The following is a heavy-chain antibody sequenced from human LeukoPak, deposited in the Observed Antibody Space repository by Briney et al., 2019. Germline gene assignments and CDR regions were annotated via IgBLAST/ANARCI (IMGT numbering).Heavy chain of an antibody. CDR1: GGSISSYY. J-gene: IGHJ5*02. CDR2: IYYSGST. D-gene: IGHD3-22*01. CDR3: ARGTTMIGINWFDP. V-gene: IGHV4-59*01. Sequence: SETLSLTCTVSGGSISSYYWSWIRQPPGKGLEWIAYIYYSGSTNYNPSLKSRVTISVDTSKNQFSLKLSSVTAADTAVYYCARGTTMIGINWFDPWGQGTLVTVSS.